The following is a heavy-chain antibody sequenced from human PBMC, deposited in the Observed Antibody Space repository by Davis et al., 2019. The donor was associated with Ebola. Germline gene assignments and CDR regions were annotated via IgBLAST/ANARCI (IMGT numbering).Heavy chain of an antibody. D-gene: IGHD2-2*01. Sequence: PGGSLRLSCAASGFTFSSYDMHWVRQATGKGLEWVSAIGTAGDTYYPGSVKGRFTISRENAKNSLYLQMNSLRAEDTAVYYCAKALVRSTAYYFDYWGQGTLVTVSS. CDR2: IGTAGDT. J-gene: IGHJ4*02. CDR1: GFTFSSYD. CDR3: AKALVRSTAYYFDY. V-gene: IGHV3-13*01.